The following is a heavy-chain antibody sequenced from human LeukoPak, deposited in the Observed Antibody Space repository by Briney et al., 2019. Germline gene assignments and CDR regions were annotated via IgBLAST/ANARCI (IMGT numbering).Heavy chain of an antibody. D-gene: IGHD2-2*02. V-gene: IGHV3-48*03. CDR1: GFTFSNYE. CDR2: ISSSGTTI. J-gene: IGHJ4*02. CDR3: ARDHNGPYTFDY. Sequence: GRSLRLSCAASGFTFSNYEMNWVRQAPGKGLEWVSYISSSGTTIYYADSVKGRFTISRDNAKNSLSLQMNSLKVEDTAVYYCARDHNGPYTFDYWGQGTLVTVSS.